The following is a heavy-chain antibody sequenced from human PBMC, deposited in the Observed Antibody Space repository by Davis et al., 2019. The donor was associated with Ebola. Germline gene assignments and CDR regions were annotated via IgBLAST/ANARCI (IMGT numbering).Heavy chain of an antibody. J-gene: IGHJ4*02. CDR2: IIPIFDTP. CDR3: ARDFDGGNYYFDY. CDR1: GGSFSSNP. Sequence: SVKVSCKTSGGSFSSNPISWVRQAPRQGLEWMGGIIPIFDTPHYAQKFQGRITITADASTSTAYMELSSLRSEDTATYFCARDFDGGNYYFDYWGPGTPATVSS. D-gene: IGHD3-9*01. V-gene: IGHV1-69*13.